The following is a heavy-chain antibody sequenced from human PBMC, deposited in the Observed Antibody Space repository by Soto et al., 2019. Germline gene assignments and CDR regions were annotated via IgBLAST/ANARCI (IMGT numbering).Heavy chain of an antibody. V-gene: IGHV1-18*01. J-gene: IGHJ4*02. CDR3: AKGAMIVGQYCFDY. CDR2: ISAYNGDT. Sequence: ASVKVSCKASGYTFSRFGISWFRQAPGQGLEWMGWISAYNGDTAYAQKFQGRVTLTTDTSTNTAYMELRSLGSDDTALYFCAKGAMIVGQYCFDYWGQGTLVTVSS. D-gene: IGHD1-26*01. CDR1: GYTFSRFG.